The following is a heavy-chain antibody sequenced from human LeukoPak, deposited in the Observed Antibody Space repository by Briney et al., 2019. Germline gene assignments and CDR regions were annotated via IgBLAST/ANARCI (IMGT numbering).Heavy chain of an antibody. CDR1: GGSFSGYY. CDR2: INHSGST. Sequence: ETLSLTCAVYGGSFSGYYWSWIRQPPGKGLEWIGEINHSGSTNYNPSLKSRVTISVDTSKNQFSLKLSSVTAADTGVYYCARGGSGGYYGSGSYYMGHNWFDPWGQGTLVTVSS. J-gene: IGHJ5*02. V-gene: IGHV4-34*01. D-gene: IGHD3-10*01. CDR3: ARGGSGGYYGSGSYYMGHNWFDP.